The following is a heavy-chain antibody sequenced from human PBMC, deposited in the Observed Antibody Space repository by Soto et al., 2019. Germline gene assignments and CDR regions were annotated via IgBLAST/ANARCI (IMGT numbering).Heavy chain of an antibody. V-gene: IGHV1-2*04. CDR3: GRDTSSRIVGVVILKPDGAFDI. Sequence: QVQLVQSGAEVKKPGASVKVSCKASGYTFTGYYMHWVRQAPGQGLEWMGWINPNSGGTNYAQKLQGWGTMTRDTSISTAYMELSRLRSEDTAVYYCGRDTSSRIVGVVILKPDGAFDIWGQGTMVTVSS. CDR1: GYTFTGYY. J-gene: IGHJ3*02. D-gene: IGHD3-3*02. CDR2: INPNSGGT.